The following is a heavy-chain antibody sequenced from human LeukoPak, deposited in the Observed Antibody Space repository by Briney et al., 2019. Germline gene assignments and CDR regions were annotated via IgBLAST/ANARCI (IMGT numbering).Heavy chain of an antibody. V-gene: IGHV3-23*01. Sequence: GGSLRLSCAASGFTFSTYAMSWVRQAPGKGLEWVSSIRGSDSSTYYAHSVKGRFSISRDNSKNTLYLQMNSLRADDTALYYCAKDLRGYSSALWGRGTLVTVSS. J-gene: IGHJ4*02. CDR2: IRGSDSST. CDR1: GFTFSTYA. CDR3: AKDLRGYSSAL. D-gene: IGHD5-12*01.